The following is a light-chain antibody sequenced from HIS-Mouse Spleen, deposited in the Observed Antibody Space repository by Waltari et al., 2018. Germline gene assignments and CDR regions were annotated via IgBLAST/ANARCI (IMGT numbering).Light chain of an antibody. CDR1: SDINVGSYN. J-gene: IGLJ2*01. CDR3: MIWPSNAVV. V-gene: IGLV5-37*01. CDR2: YYSDSDK. Sequence: QPVLTQPPSSSASPGESARLTCTLPSDINVGSYNIYWYQQKPGSPPRYPLYYYSDSDKGQGSGVPSRFSGSKDASANTGILLISGLQSEDEADYYCMIWPSNAVVFGGGTKLTVL.